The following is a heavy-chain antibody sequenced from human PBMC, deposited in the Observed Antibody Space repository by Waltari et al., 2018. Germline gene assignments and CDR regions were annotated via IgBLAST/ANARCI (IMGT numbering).Heavy chain of an antibody. J-gene: IGHJ2*01. CDR2: SNSDGSSI. Sequence: EVQLVESGGGLVQPGGPLRLSCAASGSPFSLYWMHWVRQVPGKGLVWVSRSNSDGSSISYADSVKGRFTIYKDNAKNTVYLQMNSLRDDDTAIYYCARGARRTTVTTGWWYFDVWGRGTLVTVSS. CDR1: GSPFSLYW. CDR3: ARGARRTTVTTGWWYFDV. V-gene: IGHV3-74*01. D-gene: IGHD4-17*01.